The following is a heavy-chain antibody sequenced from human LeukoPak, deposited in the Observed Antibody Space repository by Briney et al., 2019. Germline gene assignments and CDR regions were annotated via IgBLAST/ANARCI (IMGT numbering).Heavy chain of an antibody. CDR3: ASGGVVVPAAT. V-gene: IGHV4-34*01. D-gene: IGHD2-2*01. Sequence: PSETLSLTCAVWGGSFSVYYWSWTRQPPGKGLEWIGEINHSGSTNYNPSLKSRVTISVDTSKNQFSLKLSSVTAADTAVYYCASGGVVVPAATWGQGTLVTVSS. CDR1: GGSFSVYY. J-gene: IGHJ5*02. CDR2: INHSGST.